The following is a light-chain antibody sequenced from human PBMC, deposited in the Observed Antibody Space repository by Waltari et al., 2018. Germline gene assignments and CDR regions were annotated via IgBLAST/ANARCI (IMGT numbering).Light chain of an antibody. CDR1: QSIYKW. J-gene: IGKJ1*01. Sequence: DIQMTQSPSTLSASVGETVILTCRASQSIYKWLAWYQQKPGKVPKLLIWKASNLQSGVPSRFSGSGSGTDFSLTISSVQPDDFATYYCQQYTTYPETFGQGTKVE. CDR3: QQYTTYPET. V-gene: IGKV1-5*03. CDR2: KAS.